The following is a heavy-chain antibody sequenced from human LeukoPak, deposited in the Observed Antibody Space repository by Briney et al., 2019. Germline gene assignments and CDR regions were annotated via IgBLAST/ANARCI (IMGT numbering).Heavy chain of an antibody. D-gene: IGHD6-13*01. J-gene: IGHJ1*01. V-gene: IGHV4-34*01. CDR3: ARGEQQLASGYFQH. CDR2: INHSGST. CDR1: GGSFSGYY. Sequence: SETLSLTCAVYGGSFSGYYWSWIRQPPGKGLEWIGEINHSGSTNYNPSLKSRATISVDTSKNQFSLKLSSVTAADTAVYYCARGEQQLASGYFQHWGQGTLVTVSS.